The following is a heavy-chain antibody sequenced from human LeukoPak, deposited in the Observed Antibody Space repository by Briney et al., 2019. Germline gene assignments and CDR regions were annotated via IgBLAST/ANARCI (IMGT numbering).Heavy chain of an antibody. V-gene: IGHV3-30-3*01. J-gene: IGHJ4*02. CDR2: ISYDGSNK. D-gene: IGHD3-16*01. CDR1: GFTFSSYA. CDR3: ARDLTANWGPLEY. Sequence: PGGSLRLSCAASGFTFSSYAMHWVRQAPGKGLEWVAVISYDGSNKYYADSVKGRFTISRDNSKNTLYLQMNSLRAEDTAVYYCARDLTANWGPLEYWGQGTLVAVSS.